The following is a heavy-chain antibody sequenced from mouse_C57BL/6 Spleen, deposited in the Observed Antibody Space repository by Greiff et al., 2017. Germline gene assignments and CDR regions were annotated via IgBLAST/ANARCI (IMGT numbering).Heavy chain of an antibody. D-gene: IGHD2-2*01. CDR3: TRGGLWLVAYYYAMDY. V-gene: IGHV5-9-1*02. CDR2: ISSGGDYL. Sequence: EVQVVESGAGLVKPGGSLKLSCAASGFTFSSYAMSWVRQTPEKRLEWVAYISSGGDYLYYADTVKGRFTISRDNARNTLYLQMSRLKSEDTAMYYCTRGGLWLVAYYYAMDYWGQGTSVTVSS. CDR1: GFTFSSYA. J-gene: IGHJ4*01.